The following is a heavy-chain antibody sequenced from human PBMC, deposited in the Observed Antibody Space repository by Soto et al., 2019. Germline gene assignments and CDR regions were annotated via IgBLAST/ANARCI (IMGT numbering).Heavy chain of an antibody. D-gene: IGHD3-22*01. CDR1: GFTFSSYA. Sequence: QVQLVESGGGVVQPGRSLRLSCAASGFTFSSYAMHWVRQAPGKGLEWVAVISYDGSNKYYADSVKGRFTISRDNSKNTLYLQMNSLRAEDTAVYYCARDPSLGMIVIGYFDYWGQGTLVTVSS. CDR2: ISYDGSNK. J-gene: IGHJ4*02. CDR3: ARDPSLGMIVIGYFDY. V-gene: IGHV3-30-3*01.